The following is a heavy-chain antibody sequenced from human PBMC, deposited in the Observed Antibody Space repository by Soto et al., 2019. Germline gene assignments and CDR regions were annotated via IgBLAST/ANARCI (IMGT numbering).Heavy chain of an antibody. V-gene: IGHV4-34*01. CDR2: INHSGST. J-gene: IGHJ6*02. Sequence: SETLSLTCAVYGGSFSGYYWSWIRQPPGKGLEWIGEINHSGSTNYNPSLKSRVTITVDTSKNQFSMKLSSVTAADTVVYYCARCFKEVRFLEWLGSYYYYYGMDVWGQGTTVTVSS. CDR3: ARCFKEVRFLEWLGSYYYYYGMDV. D-gene: IGHD3-3*01. CDR1: GGSFSGYY.